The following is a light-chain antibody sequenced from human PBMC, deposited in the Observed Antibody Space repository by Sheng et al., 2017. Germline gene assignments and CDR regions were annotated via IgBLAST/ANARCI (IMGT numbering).Light chain of an antibody. CDR2: GAS. J-gene: IGKJ1*01. CDR1: QDITSY. V-gene: IGKV1-9*01. Sequence: DIQLTQSPSFLSASVGDRVTITCRASQDITSYLAWYQQKPGNAPVLLIYGASSLQSGVPSRFSGSGSGTEFTLTISSLQPDDFATYYCQQYNDYSPITWTFGQGTKVEVK. CDR3: QQYNDYSPITWT.